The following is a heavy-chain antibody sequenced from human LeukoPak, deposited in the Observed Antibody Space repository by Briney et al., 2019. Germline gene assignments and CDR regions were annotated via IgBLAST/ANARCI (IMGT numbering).Heavy chain of an antibody. CDR1: GVSISSFY. CDR2: IYYSGST. CDR3: ARSVVTLYWYFDL. V-gene: IGHV4-59*01. J-gene: IGHJ2*01. D-gene: IGHD4-23*01. Sequence: SETLSLTCTVSGVSISSFYWNWIRQPPGKGLEWIGYIYYSGSTNYNPSLKSRVTISLDTSKNQFSLKLSSVTTADTAVYYCARSVVTLYWYFDLWGRGTLVTVSS.